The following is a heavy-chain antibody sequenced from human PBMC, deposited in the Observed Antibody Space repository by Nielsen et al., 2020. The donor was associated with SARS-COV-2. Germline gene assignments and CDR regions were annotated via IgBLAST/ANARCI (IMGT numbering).Heavy chain of an antibody. V-gene: IGHV1-3*01. D-gene: IGHD6-13*01. J-gene: IGHJ6*02. Sequence: WVRQAPGQRLEWMGWINAGNGNTKYSQKFQGRVTITRDTSASTAYMELSSLRSEDTAVYYCARDHSSSWYDDYYYGMDVWGQGTTVTVSS. CDR3: ARDHSSSWYDDYYYGMDV. CDR2: INAGNGNT.